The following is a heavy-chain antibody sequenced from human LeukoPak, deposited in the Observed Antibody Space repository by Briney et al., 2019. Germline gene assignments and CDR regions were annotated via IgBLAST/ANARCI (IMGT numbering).Heavy chain of an antibody. D-gene: IGHD3-22*01. Sequence: SETLSLTCTVSGNSISSGDYYWSWIRQPAGKGLEWIGRIYTSGSTTYNPSLKSRVTISGDTSENQFSLRLSSVTAADTAVYYCARASYSYDISGWVPFDYWGQGTLVTVS. J-gene: IGHJ4*02. CDR1: GNSISSGDYY. CDR2: IYTSGST. V-gene: IGHV4-61*02. CDR3: ARASYSYDISGWVPFDY.